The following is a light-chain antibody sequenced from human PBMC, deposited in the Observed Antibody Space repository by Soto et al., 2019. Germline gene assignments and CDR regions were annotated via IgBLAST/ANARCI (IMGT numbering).Light chain of an antibody. V-gene: IGKV3-20*01. J-gene: IGKJ3*01. Sequence: EIVLTQSPGTLSLSPGERATLSCRASQSVSSSYLAWYQQKPGQAPRLLIYGASSRATGIPDRFSGSGSGTDFTLTIIRLEPEDFAVYYCQQYGSSPQGFTFGPGTKVDIK. CDR2: GAS. CDR1: QSVSSSY. CDR3: QQYGSSPQGFT.